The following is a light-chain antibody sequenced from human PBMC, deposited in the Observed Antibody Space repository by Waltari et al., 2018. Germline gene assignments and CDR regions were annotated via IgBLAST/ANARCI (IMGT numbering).Light chain of an antibody. CDR3: HQYNKWPFT. CDR1: QSVNSR. V-gene: IGKV3-15*01. J-gene: IGKJ3*01. Sequence: EIVMTQSPATLSASPGERVTLSCRASQSVNSRLAWYQQKPGQAPTLLIYGASTRATGIPARFSGSGSATEFTLTISSLQSEDFAVYYCHQYNKWPFTFGPGTKVDIK. CDR2: GAS.